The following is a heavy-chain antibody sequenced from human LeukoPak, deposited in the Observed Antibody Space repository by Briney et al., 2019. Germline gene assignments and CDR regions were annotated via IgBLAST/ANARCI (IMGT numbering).Heavy chain of an antibody. J-gene: IGHJ4*02. Sequence: ASVKVSCKASGYTFTSYDINWVRQATGQGLEWMGWMNPNSGTTGYAQKFQGRVTITRNTSISTAYMELSSLRSEDTAVYYCAVVGATQTTSSAYYFDYWGQGTLVTVSS. D-gene: IGHD1-14*01. CDR2: MNPNSGTT. CDR3: AVVGATQTTSSAYYFDY. V-gene: IGHV1-8*03. CDR1: GYTFTSYD.